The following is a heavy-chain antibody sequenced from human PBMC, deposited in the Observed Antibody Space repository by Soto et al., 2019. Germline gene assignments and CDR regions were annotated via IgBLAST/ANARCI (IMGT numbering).Heavy chain of an antibody. V-gene: IGHV1-69*01. D-gene: IGHD3-3*01. CDR1: GGTFSSYA. Sequence: QVQLVQSGAEVKKPGSSVKVSCKASGGTFSSYAISWVRQAPGQGLEWMGGIIPIFSTANYAQKFQGRVTITADESTSTAYMELSSLRSEDTAVYYCARDLGDYDSYYFDYWGQGTLVTVSS. J-gene: IGHJ4*02. CDR3: ARDLGDYDSYYFDY. CDR2: IIPIFSTA.